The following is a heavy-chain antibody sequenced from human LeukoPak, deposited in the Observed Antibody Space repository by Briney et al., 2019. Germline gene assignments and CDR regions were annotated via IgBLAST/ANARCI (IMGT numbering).Heavy chain of an antibody. CDR2: INPNSGGT. J-gene: IGHJ4*02. Sequence: ASVKVSCKASGYTFTGYYMHWVRQAPGQGLEWMGWINPNSGGTNYAQKFQGRVTMTRDTSINTAYMELSSLRSDDTAVYYCARDGRSGWHYFDHWGQGTLVTVSS. D-gene: IGHD6-19*01. CDR1: GYTFTGYY. CDR3: ARDGRSGWHYFDH. V-gene: IGHV1-2*02.